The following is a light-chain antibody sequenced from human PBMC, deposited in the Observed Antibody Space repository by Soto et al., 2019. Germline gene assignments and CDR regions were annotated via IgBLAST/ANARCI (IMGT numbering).Light chain of an antibody. Sequence: DTTMTQSPSTLSASVGDRVTITCRASQSISSWLAWYQQKPGKAPKLLIYKASSLESGVPSRFSGSGSGTDFTLSINSLQPEDFATYYCQQTYSTPLTFGGGTKVDIK. CDR1: QSISSW. V-gene: IGKV1-5*03. CDR2: KAS. CDR3: QQTYSTPLT. J-gene: IGKJ4*01.